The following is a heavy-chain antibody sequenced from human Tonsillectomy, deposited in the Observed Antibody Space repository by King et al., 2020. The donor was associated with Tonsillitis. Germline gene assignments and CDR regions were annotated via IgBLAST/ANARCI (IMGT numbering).Heavy chain of an antibody. CDR1: GFTFSSYA. V-gene: IGHV3-23*04. CDR2: ITSSGGST. J-gene: IGHJ5*01. Sequence: VQLVESGGGLVQPGGSLRLSCAASGFTFSSYAMSWVRQAPGKGLEWVSAITSSGGSTYYADSVKGRFTIARDNSKNTLYLQMNSLSAEDTDVYYCATLTTVTDNNWFDPWGQGTQVTVSS. CDR3: ATLTTVTDNNWFDP. D-gene: IGHD4-17*01.